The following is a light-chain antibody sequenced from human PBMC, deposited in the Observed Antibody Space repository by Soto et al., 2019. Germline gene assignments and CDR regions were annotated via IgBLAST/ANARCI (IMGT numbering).Light chain of an antibody. J-gene: IGKJ5*01. CDR1: QSVGSY. CDR2: DSS. CDR3: QKYRDSPRT. V-gene: IGKV3-20*01. Sequence: EIVLTQSPGPLSLSTGESATLSCKSSQSVGSYLAWYQHKPGQAPRLFISDSSNRATGISDRFSGSASGTDFNLTISRLEPEDFAVYYCQKYRDSPRTFGQGTRLAIK.